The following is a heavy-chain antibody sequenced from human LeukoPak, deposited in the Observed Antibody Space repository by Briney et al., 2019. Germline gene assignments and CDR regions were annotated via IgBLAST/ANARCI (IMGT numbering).Heavy chain of an antibody. Sequence: ASVKVSCKASGYTFTSYYMHWVRQAPGQGLEGMGIINPSGGSTSSAQKFQGRVTMTRDTSTSTVYMELSSLRSEDTAVYYCARGYGDYGPIDYWGQGTLVTVSS. V-gene: IGHV1-46*01. CDR3: ARGYGDYGPIDY. J-gene: IGHJ4*02. D-gene: IGHD4-17*01. CDR1: GYTFTSYY. CDR2: INPSGGST.